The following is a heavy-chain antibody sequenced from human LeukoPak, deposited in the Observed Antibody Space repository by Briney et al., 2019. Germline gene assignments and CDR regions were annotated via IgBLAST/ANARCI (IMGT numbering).Heavy chain of an antibody. J-gene: IGHJ4*02. Sequence: GGSLRLSCAASGFTFSSYGMHWVRQAPGKGLEWVSAISGSGGSTYYADSVKGRFTISRDNSKNTLYLQMNSLRAEDTALYYCAKGSSSRIPTDFDYWGQGTLVTVSS. V-gene: IGHV3-23*01. D-gene: IGHD6-13*01. CDR2: ISGSGGST. CDR1: GFTFSSYG. CDR3: AKGSSSRIPTDFDY.